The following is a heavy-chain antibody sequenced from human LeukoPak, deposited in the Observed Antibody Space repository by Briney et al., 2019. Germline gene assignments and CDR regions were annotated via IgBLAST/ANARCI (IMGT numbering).Heavy chain of an antibody. Sequence: GGSLRLSCAASGFTFSSYAMRWVRQAQGKGLEGGSAISGSGGSTYYADSVKGRFTISRDNSKNTLYLQMNSLRAEDTAVYYCAKDRRSQRFDPWGQGTLVTVSS. V-gene: IGHV3-23*01. CDR2: ISGSGGST. CDR3: AKDRRSQRFDP. CDR1: GFTFSSYA. J-gene: IGHJ5*02.